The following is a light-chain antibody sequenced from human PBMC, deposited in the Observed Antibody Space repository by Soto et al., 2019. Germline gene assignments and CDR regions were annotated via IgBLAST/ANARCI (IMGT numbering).Light chain of an antibody. CDR2: GDS. CDR1: QNINSN. J-gene: IGKJ1*01. Sequence: EIVMTQSPDTLSVSPGERATLSCRASQNINSNLAWYQQKPGQAPRLLIYGDSTRATGVPARFSGSGSGTEFTLTISSLQSEDSAIYYCQQYDKWPPSTFGQGTKVDIK. V-gene: IGKV3-15*01. CDR3: QQYDKWPPST.